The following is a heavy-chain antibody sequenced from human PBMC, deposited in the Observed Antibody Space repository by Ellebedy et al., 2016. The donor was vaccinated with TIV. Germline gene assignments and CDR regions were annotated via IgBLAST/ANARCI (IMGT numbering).Heavy chain of an antibody. Sequence: ASVKVSCXASAYTFTSYDINWVRQATGQGLEWMGWMNPNSGNTGYAQKFQGRVTMTRNTSISTAYMELSSLRSEDTAVYYCARGTDVYDFSYWGQGTLVTVSS. D-gene: IGHD3-3*01. CDR2: MNPNSGNT. CDR1: AYTFTSYD. V-gene: IGHV1-8*01. J-gene: IGHJ4*02. CDR3: ARGTDVYDFSY.